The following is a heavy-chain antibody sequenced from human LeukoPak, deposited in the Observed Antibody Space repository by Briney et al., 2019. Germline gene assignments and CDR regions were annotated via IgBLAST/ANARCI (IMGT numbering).Heavy chain of an antibody. CDR2: IYWDDET. V-gene: IGHV2-5*02. CDR1: GFSLTTNGVG. CDR3: AHLYFYNSGGYSRAFDY. D-gene: IGHD3-22*01. J-gene: IGHJ4*02. Sequence: SGPTLVKPTQTLTLTCTFSGFSLTTNGVGVGWIRQPPGKALEGLALIYWDDETRYSPSLRTRLTITKDTSKSQVVLTLTNMDPVDTATYYCAHLYFYNSGGYSRAFDYWGQETLVTVSS.